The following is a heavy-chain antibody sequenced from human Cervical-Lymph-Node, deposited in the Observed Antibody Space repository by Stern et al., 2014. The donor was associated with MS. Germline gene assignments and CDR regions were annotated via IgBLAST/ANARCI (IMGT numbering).Heavy chain of an antibody. CDR2: IDHRGST. D-gene: IGHD5-18*01. V-gene: IGHV4-4*02. J-gene: IGHJ4*02. Sequence: VQLLESGPGLVKPSGTLSLTCAVSGGSISSSNWWSWVRQPPGQGLEWIGEIDHRGSTHYNPSLWSRVTISVDKSKNQFSLKLTSLTAADTAVYYCAIKPGYSYGQFDYWGQGTLVTVSS. CDR3: AIKPGYSYGQFDY. CDR1: GGSISSSNW.